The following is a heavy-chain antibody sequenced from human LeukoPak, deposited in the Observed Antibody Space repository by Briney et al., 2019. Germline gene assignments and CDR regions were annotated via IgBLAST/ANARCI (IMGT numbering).Heavy chain of an antibody. CDR3: ARGPSIAAPPGGYYYYMDV. CDR1: GYTFTGYY. CDR2: MNPNSGNT. V-gene: IGHV1-8*03. D-gene: IGHD6-6*01. J-gene: IGHJ6*03. Sequence: ASVKVSCKASGYTFTGYYMHWVRQAPGQGLEWMGWMNPNSGNTGYAQKFQGRVTITRNTSISTAYMELSSLRSEDTAVYYCARGPSIAAPPGGYYYYMDVWGKGTTVTVSS.